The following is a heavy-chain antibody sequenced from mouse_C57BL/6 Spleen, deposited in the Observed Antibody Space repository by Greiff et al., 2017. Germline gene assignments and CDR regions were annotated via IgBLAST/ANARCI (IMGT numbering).Heavy chain of an antibody. D-gene: IGHD2-1*01. J-gene: IGHJ1*03. CDR3: AREGVKRYFDV. Sequence: EVKLVESEGGLVQPGSSMKLSCTASGFTFSDYYMAWVRQVPEKGLEWVANINYDGSSTYYLDSLKSRFIISRDNAKNILYLQMSSLKSEDTATYYCAREGVKRYFDVWGTGTTVTVSS. CDR1: GFTFSDYY. CDR2: INYDGSST. V-gene: IGHV5-16*01.